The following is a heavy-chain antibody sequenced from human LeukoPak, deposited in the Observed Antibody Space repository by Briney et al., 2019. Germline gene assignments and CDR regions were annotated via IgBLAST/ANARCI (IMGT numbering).Heavy chain of an antibody. CDR1: GYTLTELS. CDR3: ATGSESDGPSRPYQH. V-gene: IGHV1-24*01. CDR2: FDPEDGET. Sequence: ASVTVSCTVSGYTLTELSMHWVRQAPGKGLEWMGGFDPEDGETIYAQKFQGRVTTTEDTSTDTAYMELSSLRSEDTAEYYCATGSESDGPSRPYQHWGQGTLVTVSS. D-gene: IGHD3-3*01. J-gene: IGHJ1*01.